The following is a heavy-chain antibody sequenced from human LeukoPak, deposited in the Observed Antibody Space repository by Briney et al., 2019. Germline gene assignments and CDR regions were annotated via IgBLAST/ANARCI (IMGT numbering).Heavy chain of an antibody. CDR3: ARDLYYVHSTAPFDY. D-gene: IGHD3-22*01. CDR2: ISSSSSTI. Sequence: GGPLRLSCAASGFTFSSYSMNWVRQAPGKGLEWVSYISSSSSTIYYADSVKGRFTISRDNAKNSLYLQMNSLRAEDTAVYYCARDLYYVHSTAPFDYWGQGTLVTVSS. J-gene: IGHJ4*02. CDR1: GFTFSSYS. V-gene: IGHV3-48*01.